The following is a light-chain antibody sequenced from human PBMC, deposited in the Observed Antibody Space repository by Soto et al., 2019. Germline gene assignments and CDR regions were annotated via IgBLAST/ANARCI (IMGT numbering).Light chain of an antibody. V-gene: IGLV2-11*01. CDR3: CSYAGTYTLVV. J-gene: IGLJ3*02. Sequence: QSALTQPRSVSGSPGQSVAISCTGTSSDVGGYNYVSWYQQHPGKAPKLMIYDVNKRPSGVPDRFSGSKSGNTASLTISGLQADDEADYYCCSYAGTYTLVVFGGGTKLTV. CDR1: SSDVGGYNY. CDR2: DVN.